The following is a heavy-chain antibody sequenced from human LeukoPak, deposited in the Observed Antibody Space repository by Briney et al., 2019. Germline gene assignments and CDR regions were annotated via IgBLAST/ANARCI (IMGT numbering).Heavy chain of an antibody. D-gene: IGHD2-2*01. J-gene: IGHJ6*02. Sequence: ASVKVSCKASGYTFTSYYMHWVRQAPGQGLEWMGIINPSGGSTSYAQKFQGRVTMTRDTSTSTVYMELSSLRSEDTAAYYCARDMPEYCSSTSCYRPNYYYGMDVWGQGTTVTVSS. CDR3: ARDMPEYCSSTSCYRPNYYYGMDV. V-gene: IGHV1-46*01. CDR1: GYTFTSYY. CDR2: INPSGGST.